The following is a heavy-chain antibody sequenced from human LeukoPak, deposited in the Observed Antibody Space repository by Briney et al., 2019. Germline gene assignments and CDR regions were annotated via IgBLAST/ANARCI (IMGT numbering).Heavy chain of an antibody. CDR2: IYPGDSDT. CDR1: GYSFTSYW. J-gene: IGHJ4*02. Sequence: GESLKISCKGSGYSFTSYWIGWVRQMPGKGLEWMGIIYPGDSDTKYSPSFQGQVTISADKSISTAYLQWSSLKASDTAMYYCARHTPYYGSGSYFDYWGQGTLVTVSS. D-gene: IGHD3-10*01. CDR3: ARHTPYYGSGSYFDY. V-gene: IGHV5-51*01.